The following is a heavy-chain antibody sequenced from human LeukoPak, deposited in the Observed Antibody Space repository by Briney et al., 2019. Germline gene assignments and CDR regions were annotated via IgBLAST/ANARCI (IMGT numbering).Heavy chain of an antibody. CDR1: GFIFSSYG. CDR3: AKDMTTATGFVDY. CDR2: IRYDGSNK. J-gene: IGHJ4*02. Sequence: PGGSLRLSCAASGFIFSSYGMHWVRQAPGKGLEWVAFIRYDGSNKYYADSVKGRFTISRDNSKNTLYLQMNSLRAEDTAVYYCAKDMTTATGFVDYWGQGTLVTVSS. D-gene: IGHD4-17*01. V-gene: IGHV3-30*02.